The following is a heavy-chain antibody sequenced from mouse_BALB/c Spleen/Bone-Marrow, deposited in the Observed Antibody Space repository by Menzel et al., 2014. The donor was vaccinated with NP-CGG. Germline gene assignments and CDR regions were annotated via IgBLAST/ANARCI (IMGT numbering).Heavy chain of an antibody. J-gene: IGHJ4*01. CDR2: TYPGDGET. D-gene: IGHD2-4*01. CDR3: ASVYDYGRGYAMDY. CDR1: GYAFSNYG. Sequence: QVHVKQSGAELVRLGSSVKISCKASGYAFSNYGMNWVKQRPGQGLGWIGQTYPGDGETNYNGEFEGRVTLTADKSSSTAYMQVSSLTSEDSAVYFCASVYDYGRGYAMDYWGQGTSVTVSS. V-gene: IGHV1-80*01.